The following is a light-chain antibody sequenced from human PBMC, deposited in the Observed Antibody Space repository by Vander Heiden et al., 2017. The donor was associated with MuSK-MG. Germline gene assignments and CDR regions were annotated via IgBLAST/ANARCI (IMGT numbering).Light chain of an antibody. Sequence: PSCLFAYVGGTITTSCPASHGISSFLNWYQQKPGKAPKLLIYAASSLPGGVPSKFSGSGSGTDFTLTISRLQPEDFATYYCQQYDITLGTFGQGTRVEIK. V-gene: IGKV1-39*01. CDR3: QQYDITLGT. J-gene: IGKJ1*01. CDR2: AAS. CDR1: HGISSF.